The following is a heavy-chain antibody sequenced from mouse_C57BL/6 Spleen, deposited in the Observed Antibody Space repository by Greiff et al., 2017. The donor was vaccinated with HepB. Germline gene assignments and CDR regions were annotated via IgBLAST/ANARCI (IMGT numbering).Heavy chain of an antibody. J-gene: IGHJ2*01. Sequence: EVQVVESGGGLVQPGGSMKLSCAASGFTFSDAWMDWVRQSPEKGLEWVAEIRNKANNHATYYAESVKGRFTISRDDSKSSVYLQMNSLRAEDTGIYYCTEGLGRKDFDYWGQGTTLTVSS. CDR3: TEGLGRKDFDY. V-gene: IGHV6-6*01. D-gene: IGHD4-1*01. CDR2: IRNKANNHAT. CDR1: GFTFSDAW.